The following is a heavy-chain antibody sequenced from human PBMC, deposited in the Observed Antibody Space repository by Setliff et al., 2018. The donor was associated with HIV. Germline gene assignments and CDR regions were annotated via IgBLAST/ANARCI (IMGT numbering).Heavy chain of an antibody. CDR3: AGGPGYCSGGTCYPGGWFDP. V-gene: IGHV4-38-2*01. J-gene: IGHJ5*02. CDR2: IYHSGST. D-gene: IGHD2-15*01. Sequence: SETLSLTCAVSGYSISSGYYWGWIRQPPGKGLEWIGSIYHSGSTYYNPSLKSRVTISVDTSKNQFSLKLSSVTAADTAVYYCAGGPGYCSGGTCYPGGWFDPWGQGTLVTAPQ. CDR1: GYSISSGYY.